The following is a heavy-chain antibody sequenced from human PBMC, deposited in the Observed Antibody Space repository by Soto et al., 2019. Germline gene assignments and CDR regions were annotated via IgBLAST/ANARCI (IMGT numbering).Heavy chain of an antibody. CDR1: GGSISSGGYY. V-gene: IGHV4-31*03. CDR2: IYYSGST. Sequence: SSETLSLTCTVSGGSISSGGYYWSWIRQHPGKGLEWIGYIYYSGSTYYNPSLKSRVTISVDTSKNQFSLKLSSVTAADTAVYYCARDFGYYDSSGSEKYYYYYGMDVWGQGTTVTVSS. D-gene: IGHD3-22*01. J-gene: IGHJ6*02. CDR3: ARDFGYYDSSGSEKYYYYYGMDV.